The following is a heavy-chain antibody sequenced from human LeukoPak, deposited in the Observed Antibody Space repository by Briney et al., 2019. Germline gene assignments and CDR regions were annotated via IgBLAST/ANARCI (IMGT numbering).Heavy chain of an antibody. J-gene: IGHJ5*02. CDR1: GFTVSSNY. CDR3: ARSSGRRREDWFDP. D-gene: IGHD6-19*01. V-gene: IGHV3-53*01. CDR2: IYSGGST. Sequence: GGSLRLSCAASGFTVSSNYMSWVRQAPGKGLEWVSVIYSGGSTYYADSVKGRFTISRDNSKNTLYPQMNSLRAEDTAVYYCARSSGRRREDWFDPWGQGTLVTVSS.